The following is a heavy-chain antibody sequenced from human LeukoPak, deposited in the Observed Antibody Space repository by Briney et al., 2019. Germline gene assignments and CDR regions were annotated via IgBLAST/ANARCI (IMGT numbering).Heavy chain of an antibody. CDR1: GGTFSSYA. D-gene: IGHD3-22*01. J-gene: IGHJ4*02. CDR3: AREVDSSGYFDY. V-gene: IGHV1-69*04. CDR2: IIPILGIA. Sequence: ASVKVSCKASGGTFSSYAISWLRQAPGQGLEWMGRIIPILGIANYAQKFQGRVTITADKSTSTAYMELSSLRSEDTAVYYCAREVDSSGYFDYWGQGTLVTVSS.